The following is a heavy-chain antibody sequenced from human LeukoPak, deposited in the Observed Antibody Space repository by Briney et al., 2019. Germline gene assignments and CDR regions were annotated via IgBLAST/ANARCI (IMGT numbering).Heavy chain of an antibody. D-gene: IGHD1-26*01. Sequence: SQTLSLTCTVSGGSISSSGYYWGWIRQPPGKGLEWIASIYYSGSTYYNPSLKSRVTISVDTSKNQLSLKLSSLTTADTAVYYCARHEYSGSYYGLSWFDPWGQGTLVTVSS. J-gene: IGHJ5*02. CDR1: GGSISSSGYY. V-gene: IGHV4-39*01. CDR3: ARHEYSGSYYGLSWFDP. CDR2: IYYSGST.